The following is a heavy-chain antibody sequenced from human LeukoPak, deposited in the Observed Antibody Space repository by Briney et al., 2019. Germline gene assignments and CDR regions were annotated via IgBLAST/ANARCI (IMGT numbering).Heavy chain of an antibody. J-gene: IGHJ5*02. CDR1: GYTFTGYY. D-gene: IGHD6-6*01. CDR2: INPNSGGT. V-gene: IGHV1-2*02. CDR3: ARELTSGHYNSSSSRDNNWFDP. Sequence: ASVKVSCKASGYTFTGYYMHWVRQAPGQGLEWMGWINPNSGGTNYAQKFQGRVTMTRDTSISTAYMELSRLRSDDTAVYYCARELTSGHYNSSSSRDNNWFDPWGQGTLVTVSS.